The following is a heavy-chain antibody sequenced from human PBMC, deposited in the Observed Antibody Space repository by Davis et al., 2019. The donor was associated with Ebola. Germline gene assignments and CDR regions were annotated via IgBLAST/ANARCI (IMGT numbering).Heavy chain of an antibody. CDR3: ARRDGSCGWYNYYGMDV. J-gene: IGHJ6*04. V-gene: IGHV4-59*01. CDR1: GCSISYYY. CDR2: LYYSGST. Sequence: MPSETLSLTCTASGCSISYYYWNWIRQAPGKGLEWIGDLYYSGSTNYNPSLKRRVTISVDTSKNQFSLKLSSVTAADTAVYYCARRDGSCGWYNYYGMDVWGEGTTVTVSS. D-gene: IGHD6-19*01.